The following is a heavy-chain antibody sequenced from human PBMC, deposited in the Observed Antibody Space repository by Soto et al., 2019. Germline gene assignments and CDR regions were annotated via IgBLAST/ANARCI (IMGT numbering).Heavy chain of an antibody. J-gene: IGHJ6*02. V-gene: IGHV1-69*01. CDR1: GGTFSSHS. CDR3: STSVYCSTTRCYYYYGLDV. D-gene: IGHD2-2*01. Sequence: QVQLVQSGAEVQKPGSSVKVSCKVSGGTFSSHSINWVRQAPGQGPEWMGGIIPIFGTENYAQKFQGRVTITADESTSTAYMELSSLTSEDTALYYCSTSVYCSTTRCYYYYGLDVWGQGTTVIVSS. CDR2: IIPIFGTE.